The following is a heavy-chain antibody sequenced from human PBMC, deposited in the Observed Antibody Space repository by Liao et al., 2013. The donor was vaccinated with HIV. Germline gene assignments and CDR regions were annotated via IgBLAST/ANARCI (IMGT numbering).Heavy chain of an antibody. V-gene: IGHV4-34*10. CDR2: INHSGST. J-gene: IGHJ6*03. Sequence: QLQESGPGLVKPSETLSLTCGVFGGSFSSSYWSWIRQSPGKGLEWIGEINHSGSTKYNPSLKSRVTMSVDTSKNHVSLNLSSVTAADTAVYYCARGRMDRTYYFYYYLDVWAKGTTVTVSS. D-gene: IGHD1-14*01. CDR1: GGSFSSSY. CDR3: ARGRMDRTYYFYYYLDV.